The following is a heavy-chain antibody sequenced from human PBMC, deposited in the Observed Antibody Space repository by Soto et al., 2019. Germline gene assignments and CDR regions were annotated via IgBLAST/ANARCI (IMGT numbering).Heavy chain of an antibody. CDR3: AKAGTYYDFWSGYSSTYYYYGMDV. J-gene: IGHJ6*02. CDR2: ISGSGGST. Sequence: HPGGSLRLSCAASGFRFSDYSMDWVRQVPGKGLEWVSAISGSGGSTYYADSVKGRFTISRDNSKNTLYLQMNSLRAEDTAVYYCAKAGTYYDFWSGYSSTYYYYGMDVWGQGTTVTVSS. V-gene: IGHV3-23*01. D-gene: IGHD3-3*01. CDR1: GFRFSDYS.